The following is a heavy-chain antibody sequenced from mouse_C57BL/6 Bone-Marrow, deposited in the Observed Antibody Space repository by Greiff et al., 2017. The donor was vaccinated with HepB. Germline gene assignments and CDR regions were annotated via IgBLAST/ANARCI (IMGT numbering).Heavy chain of an antibody. V-gene: IGHV14-3*01. D-gene: IGHD1-1*01. J-gene: IGHJ3*01. CDR1: GFNINNTY. Sequence: VQLQQSVAELVRPGASVKLSCTASGFNINNTYMHWVKQRPEQGLEWIGRIDPANGNTKYAPKFQGKATITADTSSNTAYLQLSSLTSEDTAIYYCARSGSSYPWFAYWGKGTLVTVSA. CDR3: ARSGSSYPWFAY. CDR2: IDPANGNT.